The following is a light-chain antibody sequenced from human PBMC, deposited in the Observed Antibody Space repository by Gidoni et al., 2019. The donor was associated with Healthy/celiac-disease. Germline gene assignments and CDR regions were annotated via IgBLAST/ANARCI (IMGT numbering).Light chain of an antibody. Sequence: QSVLTQPPSASGTPRQRVTISCSGSSSNIGSNYVYWYQQLPGTAPKLLISRNNQRPSVVPDRFSGSKSGTSASLAISGLRSEDEADYYCAAWDDSLSALVFGGGTKLTVL. CDR2: RNN. CDR3: AAWDDSLSALV. CDR1: SSNIGSNY. J-gene: IGLJ2*01. V-gene: IGLV1-47*01.